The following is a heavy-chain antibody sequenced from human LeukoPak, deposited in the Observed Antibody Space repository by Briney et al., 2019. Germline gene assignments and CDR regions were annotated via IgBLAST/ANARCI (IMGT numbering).Heavy chain of an antibody. D-gene: IGHD3-10*01. V-gene: IGHV3-23*01. Sequence: GGSLRLSCAASGFTFSSYAMSWVRQAPGKGLEWVSAISGSGSDTYYSGNVKGRFTISRDNSKNTLYLQMSSLRADDTAVYYCAKDLGGEGGSGFPGYWGQGTLVTVSS. CDR1: GFTFSSYA. J-gene: IGHJ4*02. CDR3: AKDLGGEGGSGFPGY. CDR2: ISGSGSDT.